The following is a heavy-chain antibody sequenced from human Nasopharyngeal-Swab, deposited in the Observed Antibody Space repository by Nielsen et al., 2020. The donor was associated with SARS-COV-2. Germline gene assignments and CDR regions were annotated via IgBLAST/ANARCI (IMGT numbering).Heavy chain of an antibody. D-gene: IGHD4-17*01. CDR2: INPNSGGT. J-gene: IGHJ4*02. Sequence: ASVKVSCKASGYTFTGYYMHWVRQAPGQGLEWMGRINPNSGGTNYAQKFQGRVTMTRDTSISTAYMELCRLRSDDTAVYYCARDMLRNTVTPFDYWGQGTLVTVSS. CDR1: GYTFTGYY. CDR3: ARDMLRNTVTPFDY. V-gene: IGHV1-2*06.